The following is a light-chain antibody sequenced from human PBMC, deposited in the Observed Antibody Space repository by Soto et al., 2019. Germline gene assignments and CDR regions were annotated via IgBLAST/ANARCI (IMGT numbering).Light chain of an antibody. J-gene: IGKJ5*01. V-gene: IGKV1D-12*01. CDR2: AAS. CDR3: QQAKSFPVS. Sequence: DIQMTQSPSSVSASLGDRVTITCRASQDIGRWFACYQQKPGEVPKLLIYAASILQSGVPSRFSGSGSGTDFTLTINNLQPEDFATYYCQQAKSFPVSFGQGTRLEIK. CDR1: QDIGRW.